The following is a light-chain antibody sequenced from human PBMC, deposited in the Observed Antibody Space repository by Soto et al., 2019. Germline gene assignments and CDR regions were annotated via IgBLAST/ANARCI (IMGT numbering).Light chain of an antibody. Sequence: EIVMTQSPATLSVSPGERATLSCRASQSVSTNLAWYQQKPGQAPRFLIYGASTRATDIPARFSGSGSETEFTLTISSLQSEDLAVYYCQQYNNWPLTFGGGTKVDIK. CDR3: QQYNNWPLT. J-gene: IGKJ4*01. CDR1: QSVSTN. V-gene: IGKV3-15*01. CDR2: GAS.